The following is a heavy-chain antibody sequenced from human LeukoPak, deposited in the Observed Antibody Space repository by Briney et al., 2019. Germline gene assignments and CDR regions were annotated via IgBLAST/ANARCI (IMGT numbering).Heavy chain of an antibody. Sequence: GRSLRLSCAASGLTFRSYGMHWVRQAPGKGLEWVAVISYDGGTQYYADSVKGRFTISRDNSKNTLYLQMNSLRAEDTAVYYCARGRRYFDRWGQGSLVTVSS. CDR3: ARGRRYFDR. CDR1: GLTFRSYG. D-gene: IGHD3-22*01. V-gene: IGHV3-30*03. J-gene: IGHJ4*02. CDR2: ISYDGGTQ.